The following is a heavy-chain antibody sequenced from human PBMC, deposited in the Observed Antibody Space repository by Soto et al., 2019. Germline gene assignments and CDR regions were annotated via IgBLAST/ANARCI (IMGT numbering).Heavy chain of an antibody. CDR2: ISGNADST. Sequence: QAGGSLRLSCAASRFTFSSYAMSWVRQAPGKGLEWVSSISGNADSTHYADSVKGRFTISRDNSKNTLYLQMNSLRAEDTAIYYCAKDLTFLLLPLGPRGYYFVFRGPGTLVTV. J-gene: IGHJ4*02. V-gene: IGHV3-23*01. CDR1: RFTFSSYA. D-gene: IGHD7-27*01. CDR3: AKDLTFLLLPLGPRGYYFVF.